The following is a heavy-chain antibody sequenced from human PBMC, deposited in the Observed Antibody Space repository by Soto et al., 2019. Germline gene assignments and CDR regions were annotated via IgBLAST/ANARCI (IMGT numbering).Heavy chain of an antibody. CDR3: AHRAGFQGNWDGGYFDF. CDR2: IYWDDDK. V-gene: IGHV2-5*02. Sequence: QITLEESGPTRVKPTQTLTLTCTFSGFSLKTSGVGVGWVRQSPGKALERLALIYWDDDKRYSPSLRSRLTIPQDPSGNPVVLTMTNPVPVDTATYYCAHRAGFQGNWDGGYFDFWGQGALVTVSS. J-gene: IGHJ4*02. CDR1: GFSLKTSGVG. D-gene: IGHD1-1*01.